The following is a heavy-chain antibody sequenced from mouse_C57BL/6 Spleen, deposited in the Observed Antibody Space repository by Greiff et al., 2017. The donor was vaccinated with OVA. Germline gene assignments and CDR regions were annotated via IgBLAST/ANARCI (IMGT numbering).Heavy chain of an antibody. Sequence: QVQLKESGPGLVQPSQRLSITCTVSGFSLTSYGVHWVRQSPGKGLAWLGVIWRGGSTDYNAAFMSRLSITKDNAKSQVFFKMNSLQADDTAIYYCANGYYKAMDYWGQGTSVTVSS. J-gene: IGHJ4*01. D-gene: IGHD2-3*01. CDR2: IWRGGST. CDR3: ANGYYKAMDY. V-gene: IGHV2-5*01. CDR1: GFSLTSYG.